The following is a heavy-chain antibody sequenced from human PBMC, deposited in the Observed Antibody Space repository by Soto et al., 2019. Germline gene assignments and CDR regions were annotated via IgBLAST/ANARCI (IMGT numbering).Heavy chain of an antibody. D-gene: IGHD2-21*01. CDR2: ISAYNGNT. CDR3: AREESVIGAFDI. CDR1: GGTFSSYA. V-gene: IGHV1-18*01. J-gene: IGHJ3*02. Sequence: ASVKVSCKASGGTFSSYAISWVRQAPGQGLEWMGWISAYNGNTNYAQKLQGRVTMTTDTSTSTAYMELRSLRSDDTAVYYCAREESVIGAFDIWGQGTMVTVSS.